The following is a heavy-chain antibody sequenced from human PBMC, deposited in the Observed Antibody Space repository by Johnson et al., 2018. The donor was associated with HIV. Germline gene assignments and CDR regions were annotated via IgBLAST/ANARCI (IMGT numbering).Heavy chain of an antibody. D-gene: IGHD3-3*01. CDR2: IRNAGSNR. J-gene: IGHJ3*02. V-gene: IGHV3-30*02. Sequence: QVQLVESGGGVVRPGGSLRLSCAASGFTFDDYGMHWVRQAPGKGLEWVAFIRNAGSNRNYADSVKGRFTISRDNAKNSLYVQMNSLRAEDTAVYYCATAPYYDFWSGPDAFDIWGQGTMVTVSS. CDR1: GFTFDDYG. CDR3: ATAPYYDFWSGPDAFDI.